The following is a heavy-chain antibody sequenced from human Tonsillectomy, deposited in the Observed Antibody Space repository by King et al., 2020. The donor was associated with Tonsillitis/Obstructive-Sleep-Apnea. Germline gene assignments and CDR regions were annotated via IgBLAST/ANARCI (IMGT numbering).Heavy chain of an antibody. Sequence: QVQLQQWGAGLLKPSETLSLTCAVYGGSFSGYYWSWIRQPPGKGLEWIGEINHSGSTNYNPSLKSRVTISVDTSKNQFSLKLSSVTAADTAGYYCARDPDRPGRGSSRGMDVWGQGTTVTVSS. V-gene: IGHV4-34*01. CDR3: ARDPDRPGRGSSRGMDV. J-gene: IGHJ6*02. CDR1: GGSFSGYY. CDR2: INHSGST. D-gene: IGHD1-26*01.